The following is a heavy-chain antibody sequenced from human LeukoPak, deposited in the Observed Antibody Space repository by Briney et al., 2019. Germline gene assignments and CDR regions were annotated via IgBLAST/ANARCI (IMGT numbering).Heavy chain of an antibody. D-gene: IGHD3-10*01. V-gene: IGHV4-34*01. CDR1: GGSFSGYY. CDR3: ARGTAPSGHCFDY. Sequence: SETLSLTCAVYGGSFSGYYWSWIRQPPGKGLEWIGEINHSGSTNYNPSLKSRVTISVDTSKNQFSLKLSSVTAADTAVYYCARGTAPSGHCFDYWGQGTLVTVSS. CDR2: INHSGST. J-gene: IGHJ4*02.